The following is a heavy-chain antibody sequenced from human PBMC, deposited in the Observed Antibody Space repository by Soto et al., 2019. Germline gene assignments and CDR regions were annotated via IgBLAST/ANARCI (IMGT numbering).Heavy chain of an antibody. Sequence: GSLRLSCAVSGFTFNDYSVNWGRQSPFKGLEWVSYIGYGSNPTIYYADSVKGRFTTSRDTAKNSLFLQMDSLRDENTAVYYCARDHNWAFDYWGPGTPVTVSS. CDR3: ARDHNWAFDY. CDR1: GFTFNDYS. V-gene: IGHV3-48*02. D-gene: IGHD3-16*01. CDR2: IGYGSNPTI. J-gene: IGHJ4*02.